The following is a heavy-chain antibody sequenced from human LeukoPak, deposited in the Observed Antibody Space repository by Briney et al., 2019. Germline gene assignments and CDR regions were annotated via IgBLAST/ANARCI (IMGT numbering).Heavy chain of an antibody. Sequence: ASVKVSCKASGGTFSSYAISWVRQAPGQGLEWMGGIIPIFGTANYAQKFQGRVTITADKSTSTAYMELSSLRSEDTAVYYCARVGIGTNLPIDYYYYYMDVWGKGTTVTVSS. V-gene: IGHV1-69*06. J-gene: IGHJ6*03. CDR2: IIPIFGTA. CDR3: ARVGIGTNLPIDYYYYYMDV. CDR1: GGTFSSYA. D-gene: IGHD1-14*01.